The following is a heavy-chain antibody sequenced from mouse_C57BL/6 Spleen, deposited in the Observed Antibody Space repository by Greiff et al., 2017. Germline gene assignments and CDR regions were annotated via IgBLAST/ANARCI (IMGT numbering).Heavy chain of an antibody. V-gene: IGHV1-52*01. CDR2: IDPSDSET. D-gene: IGHD4-1*01. J-gene: IGHJ2*01. Sequence: VKLQQPGAELVRPGSSVKLSCKASGYTFTSYWMHWVKQRPIQGLEWIGNIDPSDSETHSNQKFKDKATLTVDKSSSTAYLELSSLTSEDSAVYYCARSTTLGHYFDYWGQGTTLTVSS. CDR1: GYTFTSYW. CDR3: ARSTTLGHYFDY.